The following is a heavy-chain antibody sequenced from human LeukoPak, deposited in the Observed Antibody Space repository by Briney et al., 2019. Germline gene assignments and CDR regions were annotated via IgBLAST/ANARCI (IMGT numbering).Heavy chain of an antibody. Sequence: GGSLRLSCTASDITLSSYTMNWVRQAPGKGLEWFSSITSSSNNIYYADSLKGRFTSSRDNDMNSLYLQMNSLRAEDTAVYYCARDLDSRCWYYFDYWGRGTLVTVSS. J-gene: IGHJ4*03. V-gene: IGHV3-21*01. D-gene: IGHD6-13*01. CDR2: ITSSSNNI. CDR3: ARDLDSRCWYYFDY. CDR1: DITLSSYT.